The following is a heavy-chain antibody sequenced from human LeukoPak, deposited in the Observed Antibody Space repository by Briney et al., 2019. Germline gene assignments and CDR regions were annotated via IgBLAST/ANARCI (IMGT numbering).Heavy chain of an antibody. J-gene: IGHJ4*02. CDR3: ARGGVDYYGSGTYYLMYYFDY. D-gene: IGHD3-10*01. CDR1: GFTVSTNY. V-gene: IGHV3-23*01. Sequence: GGSLRLSCAASGFTVSTNYMSWVRQAPGKVLEWVSGISGSGGATYYADSVKGRFTISRDDPHNTLYLQMNSLRAEDTAVYFCARGGVDYYGSGTYYLMYYFDYWGQGALVTVSS. CDR2: ISGSGGAT.